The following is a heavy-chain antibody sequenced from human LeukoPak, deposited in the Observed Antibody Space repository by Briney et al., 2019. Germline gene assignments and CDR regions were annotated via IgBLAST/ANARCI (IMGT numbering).Heavy chain of an antibody. CDR1: GFTFSSYW. CDR2: INSDGSST. Sequence: GGSLGLSCAASGFTFSSYWMHWVRQAPGKGLVWVSRINSDGSSTSYADSVKGRFTVSRDNAKNTLYLQMNGLRAEDTAVYYCARPIYYYGMDVWGQGTTVTVSS. V-gene: IGHV3-74*01. J-gene: IGHJ6*02. CDR3: ARPIYYYGMDV.